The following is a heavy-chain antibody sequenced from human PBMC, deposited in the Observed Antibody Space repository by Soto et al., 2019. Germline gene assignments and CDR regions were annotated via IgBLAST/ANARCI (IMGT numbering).Heavy chain of an antibody. CDR2: INPNSGGT. Sequence: GASVKFSCKASGYTFTGYYMHWVRHAPGQGLEWMGLINPNSGGTNYAQKFQGWVTMTRDTSISTAYMELSRLRSDDTAVYYCARDRRGPIFGVVTLYYYYYGMDVWGQGTTVTVSS. CDR3: ARDRRGPIFGVVTLYYYYYGMDV. V-gene: IGHV1-2*04. D-gene: IGHD3-3*01. J-gene: IGHJ6*02. CDR1: GYTFTGYY.